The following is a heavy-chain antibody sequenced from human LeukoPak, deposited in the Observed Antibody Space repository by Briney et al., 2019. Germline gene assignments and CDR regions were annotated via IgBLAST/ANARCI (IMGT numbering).Heavy chain of an antibody. J-gene: IGHJ4*02. D-gene: IGHD6-13*01. V-gene: IGHV4-59*01. CDR1: GGSISSYY. Sequence: SETLSLTCTVSGGSISSYYWSWIRQPPGKGLEWIGYIYYSGSTNYNPSLKSRVTISVDTSKNQFSLKLSSVTAADTAVYYCARGGGGQQLVQTFDYWGQGTLVTVSS. CDR3: ARGGGGQQLVQTFDY. CDR2: IYYSGST.